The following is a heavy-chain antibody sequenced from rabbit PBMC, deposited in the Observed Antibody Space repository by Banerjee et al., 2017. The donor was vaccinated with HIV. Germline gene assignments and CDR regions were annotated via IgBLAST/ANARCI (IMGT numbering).Heavy chain of an antibody. V-gene: IGHV1S47*01. D-gene: IGHD2-1*01. CDR3: VRDRRYDDYGDGNL. CDR2: IDPVFGST. J-gene: IGHJ4*01. Sequence: QEQLVESGGGLVQPGGSLKLSCKASGFDFSSYGVSWVRQAPGKGLEWIGYIDPVFGSTYYASWVNGRFTISSHNAQNTLYLQLNSLTAADTATYFCVRDRRYDDYGDGNLWGPGTLVTVS. CDR1: GFDFSSYG.